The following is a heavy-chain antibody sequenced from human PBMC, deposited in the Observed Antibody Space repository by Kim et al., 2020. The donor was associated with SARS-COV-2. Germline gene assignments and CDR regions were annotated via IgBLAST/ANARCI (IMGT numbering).Heavy chain of an antibody. V-gene: IGHV3-33*01. Sequence: KYYADSVKGRFTISRDNSKNTLYLQMNSLRAEDTAVYYCARDGYAGASDYWGQGTLVTVSS. D-gene: IGHD1-26*01. CDR2: K. J-gene: IGHJ4*02. CDR3: ARDGYAGASDY.